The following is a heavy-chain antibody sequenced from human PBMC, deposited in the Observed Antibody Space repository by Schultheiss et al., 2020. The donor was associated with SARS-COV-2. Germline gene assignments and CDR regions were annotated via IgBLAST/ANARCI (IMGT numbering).Heavy chain of an antibody. Sequence: GGSLRLSCAASGFTFDDYAMHWVRQAPGKGLEWVSGISWNSGSIGYADSVKGRFTISRDNAKNSLYLQMNSLRAEDTALYYCARGRYSSGWNHDYWGQGTLVTVSS. D-gene: IGHD6-19*01. CDR2: ISWNSGSI. J-gene: IGHJ4*02. CDR3: ARGRYSSGWNHDY. V-gene: IGHV3-9*01. CDR1: GFTFDDYA.